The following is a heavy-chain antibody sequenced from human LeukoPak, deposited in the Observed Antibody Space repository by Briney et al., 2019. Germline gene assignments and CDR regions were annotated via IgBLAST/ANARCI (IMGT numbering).Heavy chain of an antibody. CDR2: ISYDGSNK. J-gene: IGHJ6*02. CDR1: GFTFSSYG. CDR3: AKDRAAAGSRDYYYYYGMDV. V-gene: IGHV3-30*18. Sequence: GGSLRLSCAASGFTFSSYGMHWVRQAPGKGLEWVAVISYDGSNKYYADSVKGRFTISRDNSKNTLYLQMNSLRAEDTAVYYCAKDRAAAGSRDYYYYYGMDVWGQGTTVTVS. D-gene: IGHD6-13*01.